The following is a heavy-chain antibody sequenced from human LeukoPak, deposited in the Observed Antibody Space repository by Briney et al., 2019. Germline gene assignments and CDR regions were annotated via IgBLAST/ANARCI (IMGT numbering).Heavy chain of an antibody. D-gene: IGHD5-18*01. J-gene: IGHJ3*02. CDR3: ARDSGYSYGSGAFDI. V-gene: IGHV3-30*19. Sequence: PGGSLRLSCAASGFTFSSYGMHWVRQAPGKGLEWVAVIWYDGSNKYYADSVKGRFTISRDNSKNTLYLQMNSLRAEDTAVYYCARDSGYSYGSGAFDIWGQGTMVTVSS. CDR1: GFTFSSYG. CDR2: IWYDGSNK.